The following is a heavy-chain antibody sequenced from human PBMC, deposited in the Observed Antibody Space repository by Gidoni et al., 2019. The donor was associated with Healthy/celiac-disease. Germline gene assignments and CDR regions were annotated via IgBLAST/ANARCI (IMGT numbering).Heavy chain of an antibody. V-gene: IGHV4-59*01. CDR2: IYYSGST. Sequence: QVQLQESGPGLVKPSETLSLTCTVSGGSISSYYWSWIRQPPGKGLEWIGYIYYSGSTNYNPSLKSRVTISVDTSKNQFSLKLSSVTAADTAVYYCARDVMYYYDSSGRPLRVFDYWGQGTLVTVSS. CDR1: GGSISSYY. D-gene: IGHD3-22*01. J-gene: IGHJ4*02. CDR3: ARDVMYYYDSSGRPLRVFDY.